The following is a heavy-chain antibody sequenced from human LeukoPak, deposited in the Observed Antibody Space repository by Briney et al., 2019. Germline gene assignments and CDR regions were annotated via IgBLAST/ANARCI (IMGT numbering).Heavy chain of an antibody. Sequence: ASVKVSCKASGYTHTGYYMHWVRQAPAQGLEWMGWINPNSGGTNYAQKLQGWVTMTRDTSISTAYKELSTLRYDDNAGYYCARETDLRVLVLRWVWFYPWGQGTLVTVSS. CDR2: INPNSGGT. CDR3: ARETDLRVLVLRWVWFYP. V-gene: IGHV1-2*04. CDR1: GYTHTGYY. D-gene: IGHD4-23*01. J-gene: IGHJ5*02.